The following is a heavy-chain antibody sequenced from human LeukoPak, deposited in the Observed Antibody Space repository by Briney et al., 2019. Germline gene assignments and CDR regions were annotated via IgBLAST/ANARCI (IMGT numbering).Heavy chain of an antibody. CDR2: INHSGST. J-gene: IGHJ4*02. CDR3: VGLSSGLDY. CDR1: GGSFSGYY. D-gene: IGHD6-19*01. V-gene: IGHV4-34*01. Sequence: SETLSLTCAVYGGSFSGYYWSWIRQPPGKGLEWIGEINHSGSTNYNPSLKSRVTISVDTSKNQFSLKLSSVTAADTAVYYCVGLSSGLDYWGQGTLVTVSS.